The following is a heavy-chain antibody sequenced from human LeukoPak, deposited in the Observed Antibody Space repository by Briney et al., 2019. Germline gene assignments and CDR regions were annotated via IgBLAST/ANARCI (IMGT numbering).Heavy chain of an antibody. D-gene: IGHD3-22*01. Sequence: ASETLSLTCAVSGYSISSGYYWGWIRQPPGKGLEWIGSIYHSGSTYYNPSLKSRVTISVHTSKNQFSLKLTSVTAADTAVYFCARRVVTIGDDAFDIWGQGTMVTVSS. CDR2: IYHSGST. V-gene: IGHV4-38-2*01. CDR1: GYSISSGYY. CDR3: ARRVVTIGDDAFDI. J-gene: IGHJ3*02.